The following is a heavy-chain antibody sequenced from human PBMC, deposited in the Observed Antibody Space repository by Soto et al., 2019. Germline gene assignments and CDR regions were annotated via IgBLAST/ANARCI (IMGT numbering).Heavy chain of an antibody. J-gene: IGHJ4*02. D-gene: IGHD6-13*01. CDR2: MNPNSGNT. Sequence: QVQLVQSGAEVKKPGASVKVSCKASGYTFTSYDINWVRQATGQGLEWMGWMNPNSGNTGYAQKFQGRVTMTRNTSXSXXYMELRSLRSEDTAVYYCARGPWSDSIAAAGTVDYWGQGTLVTVSS. V-gene: IGHV1-8*01. CDR1: GYTFTSYD. CDR3: ARGPWSDSIAAAGTVDY.